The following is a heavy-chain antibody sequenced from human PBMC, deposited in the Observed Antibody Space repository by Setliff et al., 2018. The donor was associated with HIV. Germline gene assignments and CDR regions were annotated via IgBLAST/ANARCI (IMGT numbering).Heavy chain of an antibody. CDR2: IVVGSGNT. Sequence: SVKVSCKASGFTFTNSAVQWVRQARGQRLEWIGWIVVGSGNTNYAQKFQERVTITRDMSTSRAYMELSGLRTEDTAVYYCAADPQTGTTSYDALEWLLSFLDYWGQGTLVTVSS. CDR1: GFTFTNSA. D-gene: IGHD3-3*01. J-gene: IGHJ4*02. CDR3: AADPQTGTTSYDALEWLLSFLDY. V-gene: IGHV1-58*01.